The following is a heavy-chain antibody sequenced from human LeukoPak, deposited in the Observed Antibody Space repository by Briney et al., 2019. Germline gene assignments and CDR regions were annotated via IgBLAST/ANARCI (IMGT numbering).Heavy chain of an antibody. CDR2: IYYSGST. Sequence: PSETLSLTCPVSGGSINSSRYCWGWIRQPPGKGLEWIGYIYYSGSTYYNPSLKSRVTISIDTSKNQFSLKLNSVTAADTAVYYCAMYYYGSGSYSDYWGQGTLVTVSS. J-gene: IGHJ4*02. CDR1: GGSINSSRYC. CDR3: AMYYYGSGSYSDY. D-gene: IGHD3-10*01. V-gene: IGHV4-30-4*08.